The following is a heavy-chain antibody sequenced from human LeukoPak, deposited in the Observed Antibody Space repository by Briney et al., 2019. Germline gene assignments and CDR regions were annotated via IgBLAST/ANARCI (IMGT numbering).Heavy chain of an antibody. Sequence: GGSLRLSCAASGFTVGSNYMSWVRQAPGKGLEWVSVIYSGGSTYYADSVKGRFTISRDNSKNTLYLQMNSLRAEDTAVYYCAREDRYSGYDYLDYWGQGTLVTVSS. CDR2: IYSGGST. V-gene: IGHV3-53*01. J-gene: IGHJ4*02. CDR3: AREDRYSGYDYLDY. D-gene: IGHD5-12*01. CDR1: GFTVGSNY.